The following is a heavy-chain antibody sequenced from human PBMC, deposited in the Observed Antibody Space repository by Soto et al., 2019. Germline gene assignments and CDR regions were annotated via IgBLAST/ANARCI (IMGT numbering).Heavy chain of an antibody. CDR2: IYYSGST. Sequence: PSETLSLTCTVSGGSISSGDYYWSWIRQPPGKGLGWIGYIYYSGSTYYNPSLKSRVTISVDTSKNQFSLKLSSVTAADTAVYYCARVDDYVWGSYALGMDVWGQGTTVTVSS. V-gene: IGHV4-30-4*01. J-gene: IGHJ6*02. CDR3: ARVDDYVWGSYALGMDV. D-gene: IGHD3-16*01. CDR1: GGSISSGDYY.